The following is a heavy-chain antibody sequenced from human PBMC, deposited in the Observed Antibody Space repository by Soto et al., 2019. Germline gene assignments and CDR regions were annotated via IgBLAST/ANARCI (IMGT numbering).Heavy chain of an antibody. Sequence: QVQLVQSGAEVKKPGASVKVSCKASGYIFTSYVMHWVRQAPGQRLEWMGWINAGNGDTKYSQNLQGKVTSTRDTSAITAYRELSSLRSEDTAVYYCSRDSVVAATRYYCDSWGQGTLVTVAS. J-gene: IGHJ4*02. V-gene: IGHV1-3*01. CDR2: INAGNGDT. D-gene: IGHD2-15*01. CDR3: SRDSVVAATRYYCDS. CDR1: GYIFTSYV.